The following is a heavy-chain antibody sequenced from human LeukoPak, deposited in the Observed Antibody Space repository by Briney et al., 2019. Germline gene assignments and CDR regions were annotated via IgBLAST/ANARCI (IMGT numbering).Heavy chain of an antibody. CDR3: ARNTAMVIGLFDY. CDR2: INPNSGGT. CDR1: GYTFTGYY. Sequence: ASVKVSCKASGYTFTGYYMHWVRQAPGQGLEGMGWINPNSGGTNYAQKLQGRVTMTRDTSISTAYMELGRLRSDDTAVYYCARNTAMVIGLFDYWGQGTLVTVSS. V-gene: IGHV1-2*02. J-gene: IGHJ4*02. D-gene: IGHD5-18*01.